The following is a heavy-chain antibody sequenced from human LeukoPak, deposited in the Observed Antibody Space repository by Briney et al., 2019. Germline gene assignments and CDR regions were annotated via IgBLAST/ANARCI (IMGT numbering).Heavy chain of an antibody. CDR2: MNPNSGNT. D-gene: IGHD3-22*01. V-gene: IGHV1-8*01. CDR3: ARRQESYDSSGYQKPRAEYFQH. Sequence: ASVKVSCKASGYTFTSYDINWVRQATGQGLEWMGWMNPNSGNTGYAQKFQGRVTMTRNTSISTAYMELSSLRSEDTAVYYCARRQESYDSSGYQKPRAEYFQHWGQGTPVTVSS. J-gene: IGHJ1*01. CDR1: GYTFTSYD.